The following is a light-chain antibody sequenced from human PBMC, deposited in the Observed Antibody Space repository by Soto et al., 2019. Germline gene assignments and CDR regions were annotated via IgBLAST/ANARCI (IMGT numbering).Light chain of an antibody. CDR1: SSDVGGYNY. Sequence: QSALTQSASVSGSPGQAITISCTGTSSDVGGYNYVSWYQQHPGKAPKLLIYDVDNRPSGVSNRFSGSKSGNTASLTISGLQAEDEADYYCSSYTSSGTVVFGGGTKLTVL. J-gene: IGLJ2*01. CDR2: DVD. V-gene: IGLV2-14*01. CDR3: SSYTSSGTVV.